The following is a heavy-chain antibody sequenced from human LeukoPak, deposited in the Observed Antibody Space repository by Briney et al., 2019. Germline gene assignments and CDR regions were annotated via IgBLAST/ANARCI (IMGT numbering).Heavy chain of an antibody. Sequence: GASVKVSCKASGYTFTSYGISWVRQAPGQGLEWMGWISAYNGNTNYAQKLQGRVTMTTDTSTSTAYMELRSLRSDDTAVYYCARDWFQSRSWPKYLQHWGQGTLVTVSS. D-gene: IGHD6-13*01. CDR2: ISAYNGNT. CDR1: GYTFTSYG. V-gene: IGHV1-18*01. J-gene: IGHJ1*01. CDR3: ARDWFQSRSWPKYLQH.